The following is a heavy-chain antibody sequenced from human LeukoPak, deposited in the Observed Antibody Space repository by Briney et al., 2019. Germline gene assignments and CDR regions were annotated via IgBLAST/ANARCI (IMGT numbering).Heavy chain of an antibody. CDR1: GYTFTSYY. V-gene: IGHV1-46*01. CDR3: ARDRAPDVPFDY. Sequence: ASVKVSCKAFGYTFTSYYMHWVRQAPGQGLEWMGIINPSGGSTSYAQKFQGRVTMTRDTSTSTVYMELSSLRSEDTAVYYCARDRAPDVPFDYWGQGTLVTVSS. CDR2: INPSGGST. D-gene: IGHD1-14*01. J-gene: IGHJ4*02.